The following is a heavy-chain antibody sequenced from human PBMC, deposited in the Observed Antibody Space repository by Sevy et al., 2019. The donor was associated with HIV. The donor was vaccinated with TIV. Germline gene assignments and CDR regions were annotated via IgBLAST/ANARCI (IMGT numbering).Heavy chain of an antibody. CDR2: TYYKSKWYS. CDR3: ARSVAALDFWYFDL. Sequence: KQSQTLSLTCAISGDSVSSNNAAWNWIRQSPSRGLEWLGRTYYKSKWYSHYAVSVKSRMTINPDTSKNQFSLHLNSVTPEDTAVYYCARSVAALDFWYFDLWGRGTLVTVSS. J-gene: IGHJ2*01. D-gene: IGHD6-19*01. CDR1: GDSVSSNNAA. V-gene: IGHV6-1*01.